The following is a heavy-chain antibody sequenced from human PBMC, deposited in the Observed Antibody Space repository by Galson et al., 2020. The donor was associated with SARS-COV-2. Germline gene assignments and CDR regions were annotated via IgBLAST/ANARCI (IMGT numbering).Heavy chain of an antibody. CDR3: TSLEYTNIVTAFNI. D-gene: IGHD3-22*01. CDR1: GFAFSASA. V-gene: IGHV3-73*01. Sequence: KVSCAASGFAFSASAVHWVRQASGKGLEWLGRIRNKANNYATTYGESVKGRFVISRDDSKNMAYLQMNSLKPEDTALYYCTSLEYTNIVTAFNIWGQGAMVTVS. J-gene: IGHJ3*02. CDR2: IRNKANNYAT.